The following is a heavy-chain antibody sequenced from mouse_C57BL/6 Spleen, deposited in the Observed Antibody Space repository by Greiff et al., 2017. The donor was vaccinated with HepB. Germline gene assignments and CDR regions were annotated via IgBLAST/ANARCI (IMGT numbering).Heavy chain of an antibody. V-gene: IGHV1-53*01. J-gene: IGHJ2*01. D-gene: IGHD2-4*01. CDR2: INPSNGGT. CDR3: ARIPYDYDDYFDY. Sequence: QVQLKQPGTELVKPGASVKLSCKASGYTFTSYWMHWVKQRPGQGLEWIGNINPSNGGTNYNEKFKSKATLTVDKSSSTAYMQLSSLTSEDSAVYYCARIPYDYDDYFDYWGQGTTLTVSS. CDR1: GYTFTSYW.